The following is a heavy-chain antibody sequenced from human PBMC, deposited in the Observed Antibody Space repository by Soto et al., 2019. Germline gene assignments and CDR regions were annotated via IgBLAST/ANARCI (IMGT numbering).Heavy chain of an antibody. CDR2: INPSGGST. CDR3: ARDWGSAAGPKSVYFDY. V-gene: IGHV1-46*01. D-gene: IGHD6-13*01. J-gene: IGHJ4*02. CDR1: GYTFTSYY. Sequence: ASVNVSCKASGYTFTSYYMHWVRQAPGQGLEWMGIINPSGGSTSYAQKFQGRVTMTRDTSTSTVYMELSSLRSEDTAVYYCARDWGSAAGPKSVYFDYWGQGTLVTVSS.